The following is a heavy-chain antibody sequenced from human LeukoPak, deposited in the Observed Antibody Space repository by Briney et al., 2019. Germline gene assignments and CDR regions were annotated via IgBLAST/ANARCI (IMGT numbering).Heavy chain of an antibody. CDR2: IYSSGST. CDR1: GGSISSYY. V-gene: IGHV4-39*01. D-gene: IGHD1-26*01. CDR3: AKSGGYGLIDY. J-gene: IGHJ4*02. Sequence: SETLSLTCTVSGGSISSYYWGWIRQPPEKGLEWIGSIYSSGSTYYNASLQSRVTISIETSKNQISLRLNSVTAADTAMYYCAKSGGYGLIDYWGQGTLVTVSS.